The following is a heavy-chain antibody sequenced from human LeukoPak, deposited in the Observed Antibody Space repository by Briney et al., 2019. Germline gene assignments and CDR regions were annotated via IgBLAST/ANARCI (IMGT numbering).Heavy chain of an antibody. D-gene: IGHD5-18*01. J-gene: IGHJ4*02. CDR2: ISGCGGST. CDR1: GFTFSSYA. V-gene: IGHV3-23*01. Sequence: GGSLRLSCAASGFTFSSYAMSWVRQAPGKGLEWVSAISGCGGSTYYADSVKGRFTISRDNSKNTLYLQMNSLRAEDTAVYYCAKDSNTAMVLSNFDYWGQGTLVTVSS. CDR3: AKDSNTAMVLSNFDY.